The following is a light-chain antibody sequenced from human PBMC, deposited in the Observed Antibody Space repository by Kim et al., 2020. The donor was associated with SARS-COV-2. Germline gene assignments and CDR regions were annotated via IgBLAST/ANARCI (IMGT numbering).Light chain of an antibody. CDR3: AAWDDSLTGVV. V-gene: IGLV1-47*01. J-gene: IGLJ3*02. CDR1: SSNIGSNH. CDR2: DNN. Sequence: QRMTLSCSGSSSNIGSNHAYWYQPLPGAAPKILIFDNNQRPSGVPDRFSGSKSGTSASLAISEVRSEDEANYYCAAWDDSLTGVVFGGGTQLTVL.